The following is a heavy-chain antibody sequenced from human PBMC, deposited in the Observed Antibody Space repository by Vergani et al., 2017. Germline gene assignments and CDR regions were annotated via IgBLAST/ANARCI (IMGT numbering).Heavy chain of an antibody. D-gene: IGHD3-16*01. CDR3: GGGDYVGYYYYYGMDV. CDR2: ISSSSSYI. Sequence: EVQLVESGGGLVKPGGSLRLSCAASGFTFSRYSMNWVRQAPGKGLEWVSSISSSSSYIYYADSVKGRFTISRNNAKNSLYLQMNSLRAEDAAVYYCGGGDYVGYYYYYGMDVWGQGTTVTVSS. J-gene: IGHJ6*02. CDR1: GFTFSRYS. V-gene: IGHV3-21*01.